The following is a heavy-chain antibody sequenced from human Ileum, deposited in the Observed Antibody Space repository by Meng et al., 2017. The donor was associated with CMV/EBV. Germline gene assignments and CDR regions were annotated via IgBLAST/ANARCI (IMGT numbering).Heavy chain of an antibody. CDR2: IHDSGST. Sequence: QGQREGSGPGLVKPSQPLSLPCTVSGDSISSCHYYWSWIRQTPGKGLEWIGHIHDSGSTYYNPSLQSRVTISVDTSKNQFSLKLSSVTAADTAVYYCARVWGIAVRPLDYWGQGTLVTVSS. V-gene: IGHV4-30-4*01. CDR3: ARVWGIAVRPLDY. CDR1: GDSISSCHYY. D-gene: IGHD6-6*01. J-gene: IGHJ4*02.